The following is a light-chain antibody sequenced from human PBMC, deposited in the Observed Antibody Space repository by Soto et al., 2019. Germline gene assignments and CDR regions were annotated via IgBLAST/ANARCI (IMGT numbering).Light chain of an antibody. Sequence: DIQMTQSPSTLSASVGDRVTITCRASQSISSWLAWYQQKPGKAPKLLTYKASSLESGVPSRFSGSGSGTEFTLTISSFQPDDFATYYCQQYNSFTWTFGQGTKV. J-gene: IGKJ1*01. CDR2: KAS. CDR3: QQYNSFTWT. CDR1: QSISSW. V-gene: IGKV1-5*03.